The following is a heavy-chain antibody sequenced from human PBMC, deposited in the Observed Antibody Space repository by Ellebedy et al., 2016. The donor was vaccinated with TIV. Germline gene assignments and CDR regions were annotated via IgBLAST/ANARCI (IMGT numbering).Heavy chain of an antibody. Sequence: GESLKISXAASGFTFSSYSMNWVRQAPGKGLEWVSYISSSSSTIYYADSVKGRFTISRDNAKNSLYLQMNSLRDEDTAVYYCARHRGGTGTTFDYWGQGTLVTVSS. CDR2: ISSSSSTI. CDR1: GFTFSSYS. J-gene: IGHJ4*02. V-gene: IGHV3-48*02. CDR3: ARHRGGTGTTFDY. D-gene: IGHD1-7*01.